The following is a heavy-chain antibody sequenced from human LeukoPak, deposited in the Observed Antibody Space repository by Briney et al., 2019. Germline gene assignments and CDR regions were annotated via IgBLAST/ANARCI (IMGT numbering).Heavy chain of an antibody. CDR3: ARDQTYDFWSGSGGKYYFDY. CDR2: ISGSGGST. J-gene: IGHJ4*02. CDR1: GFTFSSYA. V-gene: IGHV3-23*01. D-gene: IGHD3-3*01. Sequence: GGSLRLSCAASGFTFSSYAMSWVRQAPGKGLEWVSAISGSGGSTYYADSVKGRFTISRDNSKNTLYLQMNSLRAEDTAVYYCARDQTYDFWSGSGGKYYFDYWGQGTLVTVSS.